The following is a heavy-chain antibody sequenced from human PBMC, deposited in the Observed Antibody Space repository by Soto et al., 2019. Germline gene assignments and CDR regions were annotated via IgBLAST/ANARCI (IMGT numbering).Heavy chain of an antibody. Sequence: GVHWVRQAPGKGLEWVAVISYDGSNKYYADSVKGRFTISRDNSKNTLYLQMNSLRAEDTAVYYCAKDTSQHLDWFVLWCQGSLVT. V-gene: IGHV3-30*18. CDR2: ISYDGSNK. CDR1: G. CDR3: AKDTSQHLDWFVL. D-gene: IGHD2-21*01. J-gene: IGHJ5*02.